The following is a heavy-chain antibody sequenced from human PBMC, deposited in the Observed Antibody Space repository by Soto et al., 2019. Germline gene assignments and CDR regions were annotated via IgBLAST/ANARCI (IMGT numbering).Heavy chain of an antibody. Sequence: ETLSLTCAVYGGSFSGYYWSWIRQPPGKGLEWNGEINHSGSTNYNPSLKSRVTISVDTSKNQFSLKLSSVTAADTAVYYCARGRSSCTNGVCYTGGVYYMDVWGKGTTVTVSS. CDR1: GGSFSGYY. CDR3: ARGRSSCTNGVCYTGGVYYMDV. D-gene: IGHD2-8*01. V-gene: IGHV4-34*01. J-gene: IGHJ6*03. CDR2: INHSGST.